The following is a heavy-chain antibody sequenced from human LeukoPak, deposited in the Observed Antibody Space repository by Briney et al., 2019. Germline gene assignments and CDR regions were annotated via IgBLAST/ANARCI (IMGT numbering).Heavy chain of an antibody. CDR1: GYTFTSYA. V-gene: IGHV7-4-1*02. CDR2: INTNTGNP. J-gene: IGHJ4*02. Sequence: ASVKVSCKASGYTFTSYAMNWVRQAPGQGLEWMGWINTNTGNPTYAQGFTGRFVFSLDTSVSTAYLQISSLKAEDTAVYYCAISPLYYDILTGYYKASPLDYWGQGTLVTVSS. D-gene: IGHD3-9*01. CDR3: AISPLYYDILTGYYKASPLDY.